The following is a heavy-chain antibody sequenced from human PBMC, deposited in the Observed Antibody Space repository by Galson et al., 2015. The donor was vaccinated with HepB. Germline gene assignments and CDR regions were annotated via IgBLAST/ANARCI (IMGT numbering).Heavy chain of an antibody. Sequence: ETLSLTCAVYNGSFNGYNWNWIRQSPLKGLEWLGEISPSGNTNYNPSLQSRLTISVDTSKNQFSLELRAVGAADTAVYYCARRARGKSLYQLARKQYYYYYIDVWGKGTTLTVS. J-gene: IGHJ6*03. CDR1: NGSFNGYN. D-gene: IGHD2/OR15-2a*01. V-gene: IGHV4-34*01. CDR2: ISPSGNT. CDR3: ARRARGKSLYQLARKQYYYYYIDV.